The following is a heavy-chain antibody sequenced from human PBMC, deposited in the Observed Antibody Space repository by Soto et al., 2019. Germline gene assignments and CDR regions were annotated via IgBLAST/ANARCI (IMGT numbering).Heavy chain of an antibody. D-gene: IGHD3-22*01. V-gene: IGHV3-21*02. CDR3: ARERSTMIRAYN. Sequence: EVQLVESGGGLVKPGGSLRLSCEASGFTFSSHNIYWFRQPPGKGLEWVSSIGTSDSSIYYADSVRGRFTISKDNATNSVYLQMDSLRAEDTAIYHCARERSTMIRAYNWGQGTLVTVSS. J-gene: IGHJ4*02. CDR2: IGTSDSSI. CDR1: GFTFSSHN.